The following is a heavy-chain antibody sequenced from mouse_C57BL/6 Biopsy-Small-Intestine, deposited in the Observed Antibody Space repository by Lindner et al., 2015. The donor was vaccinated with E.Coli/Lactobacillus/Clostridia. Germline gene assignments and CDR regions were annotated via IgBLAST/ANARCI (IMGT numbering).Heavy chain of an antibody. J-gene: IGHJ1*03. CDR2: IYPRSGNT. CDR3: ARNVGNDGYFVDWYFDV. CDR1: GYTFTSYG. D-gene: IGHD2-3*01. Sequence: VQLQESGAELARPGASVKLSCKASGYTFTSYGISWVKQRTGQGLEWIGEIYPRSGNTYYNEKFKGKATLTADKSSSTAYMDLRSLTSEDSAVYFCARNVGNDGYFVDWYFDVWGTGTTVTVSS. V-gene: IGHV1-81*01.